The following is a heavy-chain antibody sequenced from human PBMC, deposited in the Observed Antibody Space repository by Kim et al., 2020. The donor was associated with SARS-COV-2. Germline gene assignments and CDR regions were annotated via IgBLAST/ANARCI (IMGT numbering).Heavy chain of an antibody. V-gene: IGHV4-34*01. Sequence: SETLSLTCAVYGGSFSGYYWSWLRQPPGKGLEWIGEINHSGSPHYNPSLKSRVTISVDTSKNQFSLKLSSVPAADTAVYYCARGRRITIFRDWGQGTTVTVSS. CDR2: INHSGSP. CDR3: ARGRRITIFRD. J-gene: IGHJ6*02. D-gene: IGHD3-9*01. CDR1: GGSFSGYY.